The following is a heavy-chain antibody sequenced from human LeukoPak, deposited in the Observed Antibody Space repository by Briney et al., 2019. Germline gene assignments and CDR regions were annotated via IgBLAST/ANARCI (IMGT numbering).Heavy chain of an antibody. Sequence: AVKVSCKASVGTFSSYAISWVRQAPGQGLEWVGGIIPIFGTANYAQKFQGRVTITADESTSTAYMELSSLRSEDTAVYYCARERPIAARGWFDPWGQGTLVTVSS. CDR1: VGTFSSYA. CDR3: ARERPIAARGWFDP. D-gene: IGHD6-6*01. J-gene: IGHJ5*02. V-gene: IGHV1-69*13. CDR2: IIPIFGTA.